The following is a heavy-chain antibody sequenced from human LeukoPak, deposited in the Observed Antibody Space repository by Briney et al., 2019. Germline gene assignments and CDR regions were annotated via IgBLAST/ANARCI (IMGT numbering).Heavy chain of an antibody. Sequence: SETLSLTCSVSGGSISSYYSSWIRQPPGKGLEWIGYIYYTGSTNYNPSLKSRITISVDTSKKQFSLKLNSVTAADAAVYYCARDSYGSGGWYVDYWGQGTLVTVSS. J-gene: IGHJ4*02. CDR1: GGSISSYY. V-gene: IGHV4-59*01. CDR2: IYYTGST. CDR3: ARDSYGSGGWYVDY. D-gene: IGHD6-19*01.